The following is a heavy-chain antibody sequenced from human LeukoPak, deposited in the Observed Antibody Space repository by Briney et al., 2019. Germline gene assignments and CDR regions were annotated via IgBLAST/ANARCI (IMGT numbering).Heavy chain of an antibody. CDR1: GGSISSGGYS. J-gene: IGHJ3*02. CDR2: IYHSGST. D-gene: IGHD2-15*01. Sequence: SETLSLTCAVSGGSISSGGYSWSWIRQPPGKGLEWIGYIYHSGSTYYNPSLKSRVTISVDRSKNQFSLKLSSVTAADTAVYYCARDCSGGSCYGAFDIWGQGTMVTVSS. V-gene: IGHV4-30-2*01. CDR3: ARDCSGGSCYGAFDI.